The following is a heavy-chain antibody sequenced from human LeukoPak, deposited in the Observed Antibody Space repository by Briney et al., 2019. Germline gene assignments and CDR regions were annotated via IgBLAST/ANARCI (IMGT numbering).Heavy chain of an antibody. CDR3: ARESSGIAVAGMVPGYYYYGMDV. Sequence: SETLSLTCTVSGGSISSYYWSWIRQPPGKGLEWIGYIYYSGSTNYNPPLKSRVTISVDTSKNQFSLKLSSVTAADTAVYYCARESSGIAVAGMVPGYYYYGMDVWGQGTTVTVSS. D-gene: IGHD6-19*01. CDR2: IYYSGST. CDR1: GGSISSYY. J-gene: IGHJ6*02. V-gene: IGHV4-59*01.